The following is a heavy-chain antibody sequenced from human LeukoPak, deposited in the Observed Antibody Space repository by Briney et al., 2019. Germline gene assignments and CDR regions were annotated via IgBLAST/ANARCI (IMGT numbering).Heavy chain of an antibody. D-gene: IGHD2/OR15-2a*01. CDR1: GFTVSSNY. CDR3: ATEYSKSDWFDP. CDR2: IYSGGST. V-gene: IGHV3-66*02. Sequence: GGSLRLSCAASGFTVSSNYMSWVRQAPGKGLEWVSVIYSGGSTYYADSVKGRFTISRDNSKNTLYLQINSLRAEDTAVYYFATEYSKSDWFDPWGKGTLVTVSS. J-gene: IGHJ5*02.